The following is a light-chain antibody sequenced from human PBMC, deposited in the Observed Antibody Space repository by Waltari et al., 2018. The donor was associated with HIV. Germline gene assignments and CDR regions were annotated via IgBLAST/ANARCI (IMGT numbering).Light chain of an antibody. CDR3: LQYARSPRT. Sequence: VLTQSPGTLSLSPGERVTLSCGASQGIRNSLAWYQQKPGQAPRLLVYDASIRATGIPDRFSGSGSGTYFTLTITRLEPEDLALYFCLQYARSPRTFGQGTKVKIK. J-gene: IGKJ1*01. V-gene: IGKV3-20*01. CDR1: QGIRNS. CDR2: DAS.